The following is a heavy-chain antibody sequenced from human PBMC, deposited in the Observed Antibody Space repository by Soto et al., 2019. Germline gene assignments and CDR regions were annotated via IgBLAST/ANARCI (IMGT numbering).Heavy chain of an antibody. CDR1: GFNFSGSV. D-gene: IGHD2-15*01. CDR3: SRLVV. V-gene: IGHV3-73*01. J-gene: IGHJ4*02. Sequence: GGSLRLSCAASGFNFSGSVIHWVRQASGKGLEWVGRIRNKGYNYATAYAASVEGRFTVSRDDSKNMAYLQMNSLKSEDTAVYYCSRLVVWGQGSLVTVSS. CDR2: IRNKGYNYAT.